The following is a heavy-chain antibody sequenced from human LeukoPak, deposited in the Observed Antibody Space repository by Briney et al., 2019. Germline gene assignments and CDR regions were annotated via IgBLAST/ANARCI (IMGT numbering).Heavy chain of an antibody. D-gene: IGHD1-1*01. CDR3: AREGTAGTNLNWFDP. CDR1: GGSISSYY. J-gene: IGHJ5*02. Sequence: SETLSLTCTVSGGSISSYYWSWIRQPAGKGLEWIGRIYASGSTKYNPSLKSRLTMSIDTSKNQFSLKLSSVTAADTAVYYCAREGTAGTNLNWFDPWGQGTLVTVSS. V-gene: IGHV4-4*07. CDR2: IYASGST.